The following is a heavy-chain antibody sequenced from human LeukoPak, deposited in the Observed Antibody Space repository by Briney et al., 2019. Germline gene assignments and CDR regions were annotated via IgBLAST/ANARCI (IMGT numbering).Heavy chain of an antibody. Sequence: NPSETLSLTCAVYGVSFSGYYRSWIRQPPGKGLEWIGEINHSGSTNYNPSLKSRVTISVDTSKNQFSLKLSSVTAADTAVYYCARGPKAWRITMVRGVIIRGMDVWGKGTTVTVSS. CDR1: GVSFSGYY. V-gene: IGHV4-34*01. D-gene: IGHD3-10*01. J-gene: IGHJ6*04. CDR3: ARGPKAWRITMVRGVIIRGMDV. CDR2: INHSGST.